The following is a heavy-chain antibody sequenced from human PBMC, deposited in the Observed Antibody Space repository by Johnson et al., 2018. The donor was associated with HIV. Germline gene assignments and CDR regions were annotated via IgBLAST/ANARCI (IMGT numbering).Heavy chain of an antibody. V-gene: IGHV3-30-3*02. Sequence: QVQLVESGGGLVQPGKSLRLSCAASGFTFSSYAIRWVRQAPDKGLEWVAIMSYDGNNKYYADSVKDRFTISRDNSKNTLYLQMNSLRPEDTAVYYCAKSDVVAAIVGSAFDIWGQGTMVTVSS. D-gene: IGHD2-15*01. CDR2: MSYDGNNK. CDR1: GFTFSSYA. J-gene: IGHJ3*02. CDR3: AKSDVVAAIVGSAFDI.